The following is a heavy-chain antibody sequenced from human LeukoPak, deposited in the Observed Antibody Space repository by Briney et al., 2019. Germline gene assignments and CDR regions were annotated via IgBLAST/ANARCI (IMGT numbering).Heavy chain of an antibody. V-gene: IGHV3-21*01. Sequence: GGSLRLSCAASGFTFSSYSMNWVRQAPGKGPEWVSSISSSSSYIYYADSVKGRFTISRDNAKNSLYLQMNSLRAEGTAVYYWARIIAAVGYFDYWGQGTLVTVSS. CDR1: GFTFSSYS. CDR2: ISSSSSYI. CDR3: ARIIAAVGYFDY. D-gene: IGHD6-13*01. J-gene: IGHJ4*02.